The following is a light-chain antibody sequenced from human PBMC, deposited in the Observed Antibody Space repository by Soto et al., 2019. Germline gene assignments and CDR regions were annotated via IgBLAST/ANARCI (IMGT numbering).Light chain of an antibody. J-gene: IGKJ1*01. CDR3: QQYNSYSPT. Sequence: DIHMTQSPSTLSSSLGDRVTITFLASQSISVWLALYQQKAGKAPNLLIYKASRLESGVPSRFSGSGSETEFTLTISGLQPGDSATYYCQQYNSYSPTFGQGTKVDI. V-gene: IGKV1-5*03. CDR1: QSISVW. CDR2: KAS.